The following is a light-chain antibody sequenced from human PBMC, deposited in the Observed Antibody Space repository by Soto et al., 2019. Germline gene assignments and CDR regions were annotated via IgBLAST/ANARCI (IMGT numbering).Light chain of an antibody. V-gene: IGKV1-5*03. J-gene: IGKJ2*01. CDR3: QQYNSYSGYT. Sequence: DLQMTQSPSTLSASVGDRVTITCRASQSISSWLAWYQQKPGKAPKLLIYKASSLESGVPSGLRGSGSGTEFTLTIGSLQPDDFATYYCQQYNSYSGYTFGQGTKLEIK. CDR1: QSISSW. CDR2: KAS.